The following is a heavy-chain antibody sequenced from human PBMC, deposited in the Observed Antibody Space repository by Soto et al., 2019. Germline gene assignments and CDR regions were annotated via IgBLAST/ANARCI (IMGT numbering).Heavy chain of an antibody. CDR1: GGSFSGYC. D-gene: IGHD4-17*01. J-gene: IGHJ5*02. Sequence: PSETLSLTCAVYGGSFSGYCWSCIRQPPGKGLEWIGYIYHSGSTYYNPSLKSRVTISVDRSKIQFSLKLSSVTAADTAVYYCARGHPTAFDPWGQGTLVTVSS. V-gene: IGHV4-30-2*01. CDR3: ARGHPTAFDP. CDR2: IYHSGST.